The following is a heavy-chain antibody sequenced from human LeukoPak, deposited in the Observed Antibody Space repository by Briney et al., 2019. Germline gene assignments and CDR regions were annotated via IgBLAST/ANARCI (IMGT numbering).Heavy chain of an antibody. CDR2: INSDGRII. Sequence: PGGSLRLSCAASGFTFSNYWMHWVRQVPGKGLVWVSHINSDGRIINYADSVKGRFTISRDNAKNTLYLQMNSLRVEDTAMYYCARFKDSFDIWGPGTMVIVSS. CDR3: ARFKDSFDI. V-gene: IGHV3-74*01. CDR1: GFTFSNYW. J-gene: IGHJ3*02.